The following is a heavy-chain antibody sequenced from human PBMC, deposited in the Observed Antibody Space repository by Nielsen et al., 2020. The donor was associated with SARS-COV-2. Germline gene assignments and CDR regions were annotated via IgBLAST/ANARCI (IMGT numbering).Heavy chain of an antibody. CDR1: GFTFSDYY. J-gene: IGHJ6*02. V-gene: IGHV3-11*05. CDR3: ARGSDLYDFWSGPNLGGMDV. Sequence: LKISCAASGFTFSDYYMSWIRQAPGKGLEWVSYISSSSSYTNYADSVKGRFTISRDNSKNTLYLQMNSLRAEDTAVYYCARGSDLYDFWSGPNLGGMDVWGQGTTVTVSS. CDR2: ISSSSSYT. D-gene: IGHD3-3*01.